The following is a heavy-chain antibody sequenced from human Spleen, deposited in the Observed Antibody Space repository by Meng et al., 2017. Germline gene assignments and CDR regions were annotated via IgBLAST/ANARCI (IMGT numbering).Heavy chain of an antibody. CDR3: ARGHRGADYGFDY. V-gene: IGHV4-59*01. CDR2: IYYSGST. CDR1: GGPISSYY. D-gene: IGHD4-17*01. Sequence: GSLRLSCTVSGGPISSYYWSWIRQPPGKGLEWIGYIYYSGSTNYNPSLKSRVTISVDTSKNQFSLKLSSVTAADTAVYYCARGHRGADYGFDYWGQGTLVTVSS. J-gene: IGHJ4*02.